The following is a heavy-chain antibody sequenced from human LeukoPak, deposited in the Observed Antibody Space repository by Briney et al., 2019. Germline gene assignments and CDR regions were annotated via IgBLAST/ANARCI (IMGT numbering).Heavy chain of an antibody. D-gene: IGHD3-3*01. Sequence: SSETLSLTCTVSGGSISSYYWSWIRQPPGKGLEWIGYIYYSGSTNYNPSLKSRVTISVDTSKNQFSLKLSSVTAADTAVYYCATSGHTGAFDIWGQGTMVTVSS. V-gene: IGHV4-59*12. CDR3: ATSGHTGAFDI. CDR2: IYYSGST. J-gene: IGHJ3*02. CDR1: GGSISSYY.